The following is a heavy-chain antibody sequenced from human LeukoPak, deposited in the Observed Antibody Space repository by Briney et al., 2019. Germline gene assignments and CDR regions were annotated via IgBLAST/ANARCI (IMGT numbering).Heavy chain of an antibody. CDR3: ARHLGPGWHAMDV. CDR1: GGSVSSYV. Sequence: SETLSLTCTVSGGSVSSYVWSWVRQPPPMRLAWIGYVYYNGSTNYNPSLKSRVTISVDTPKTRFSLRLSSVTATDTAVYYCARHLGPGWHAMDVWGQGTTVTVSS. D-gene: IGHD2-15*01. J-gene: IGHJ6*02. V-gene: IGHV4-59*08. CDR2: VYYNGST.